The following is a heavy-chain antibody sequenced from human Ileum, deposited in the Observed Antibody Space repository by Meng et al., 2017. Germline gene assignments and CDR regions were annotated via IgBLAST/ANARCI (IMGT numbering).Heavy chain of an antibody. Sequence: HVQLRGSGPVRVKPSQTLSPTCTVSGDSISSGGYYWTWIRQHPGKGLEWIGYIYSSGGTYYTPSLKSLVTISLDTSKNQFSLRLSSVTAADTAVYYCARIGFCSGRSCYGFFDYWGQGTLVTVSS. D-gene: IGHD2-15*01. V-gene: IGHV4-31*01. CDR3: ARIGFCSGRSCYGFFDY. CDR2: IYSSGGT. J-gene: IGHJ4*02. CDR1: GDSISSGGYY.